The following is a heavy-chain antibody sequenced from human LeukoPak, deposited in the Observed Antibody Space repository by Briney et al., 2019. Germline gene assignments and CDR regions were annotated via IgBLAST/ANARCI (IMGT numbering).Heavy chain of an antibody. V-gene: IGHV1-8*01. CDR2: MNPNSGNT. CDR3: TTYLVPTVAAEDSADKWFDP. Sequence: ASVKVSCKASGYTFTSYDINWVRQATGQGLEWMGWMNPNSGNTGYAQKFQGRVTMTEDTSTDTASMELSSLRSEDTAVYYCTTYLVPTVAAEDSADKWFDPWGQGSLVTVSS. D-gene: IGHD6-13*01. CDR1: GYTFTSYD. J-gene: IGHJ5*02.